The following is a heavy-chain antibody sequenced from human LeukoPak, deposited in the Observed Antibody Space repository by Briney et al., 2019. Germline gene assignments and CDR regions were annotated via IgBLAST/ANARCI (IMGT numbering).Heavy chain of an antibody. CDR2: INSDGSST. CDR3: ARAGDSSGYYVDY. D-gene: IGHD3-22*01. Sequence: GGSLRLSCAASGFTFSSYWMHWVRQAPGKGLVWVSRINSDGSSTSYADSVKGRFTIPRDNAKNTLYLQMNSLRAEDTAVYYCARAGDSSGYYVDYWGQGTLVTVSS. J-gene: IGHJ4*02. V-gene: IGHV3-74*01. CDR1: GFTFSSYW.